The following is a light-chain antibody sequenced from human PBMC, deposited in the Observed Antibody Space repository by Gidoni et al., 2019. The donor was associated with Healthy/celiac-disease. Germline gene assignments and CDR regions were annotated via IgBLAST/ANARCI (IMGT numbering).Light chain of an antibody. Sequence: IQMTQSPASLSASVGDRVTITCRASQSISSYLNWYQQKPGKAPKLLIYASSSLQSGVPSRFSGSGSETDFTLTISSLQPEDSATYYCQQSYSTPLTFXRXTKVEIK. CDR1: QSISSY. CDR3: QQSYSTPLT. J-gene: IGKJ4*01. CDR2: ASS. V-gene: IGKV1-39*01.